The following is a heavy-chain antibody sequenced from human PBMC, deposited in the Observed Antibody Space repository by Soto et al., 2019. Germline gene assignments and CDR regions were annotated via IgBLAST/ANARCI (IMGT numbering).Heavy chain of an antibody. Sequence: GGSLRLSCAASGFTFSNYAMSWVRQAPGKGLEWLSCIGGSGGSTYYADSVKGRFTISRENSKNTLYLQMNTLRAEDTAVYYCAKGGWGSGSPLDYWGQGTLVTVSS. CDR2: IGGSGGST. CDR3: AKGGWGSGSPLDY. J-gene: IGHJ4*02. CDR1: GFTFSNYA. D-gene: IGHD3-10*01. V-gene: IGHV3-23*01.